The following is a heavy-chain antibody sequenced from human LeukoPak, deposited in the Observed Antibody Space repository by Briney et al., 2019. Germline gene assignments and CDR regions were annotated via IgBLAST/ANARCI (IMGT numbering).Heavy chain of an antibody. J-gene: IGHJ6*02. Sequence: PGGSLKLSCAASGFTLSNYGMHWVRQAPGKGLEWVAVIWYDGSDKYYADSVKGRFTISRDNSKNTLYLQMNSLRAEDTAVYYCARGLHYYYYGMDVWGQGTTVTVSS. V-gene: IGHV3-33*01. CDR1: GFTLSNYG. D-gene: IGHD3-10*01. CDR3: ARGLHYYYYGMDV. CDR2: IWYDGSDK.